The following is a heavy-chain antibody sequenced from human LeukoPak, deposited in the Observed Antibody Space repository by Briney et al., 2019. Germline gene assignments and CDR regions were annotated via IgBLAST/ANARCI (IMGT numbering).Heavy chain of an antibody. V-gene: IGHV1-24*01. D-gene: IGHD6-13*01. J-gene: IGHJ4*02. CDR2: FDPEDGET. CDR1: GYTLTELS. Sequence: ASVKVSCKGSGYTLTELSMHWVRQAPGKGLEWMGGFDPEDGETIYAQKFQGRVTMTEDTSTDTAYMELSSLRSDDTAVYYCATLRGWSVAGKCFDFWGQGTLVTVSS. CDR3: ATLRGWSVAGKCFDF.